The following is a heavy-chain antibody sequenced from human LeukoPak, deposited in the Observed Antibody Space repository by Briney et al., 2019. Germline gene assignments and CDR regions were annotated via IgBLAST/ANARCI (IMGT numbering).Heavy chain of an antibody. J-gene: IGHJ4*02. D-gene: IGHD1-14*01. Sequence: PGGSLRLSCAASGFTFSSYAMHWVRQAPGKGLEWVAVISYDGSNKYYADSVKGRFTISRDNSKNTLYLQMNSLRAEDTAIYYCARGTLFWGQGTLVTVSS. CDR1: GFTFSSYA. CDR3: ARGTLF. V-gene: IGHV3-30*04. CDR2: ISYDGSNK.